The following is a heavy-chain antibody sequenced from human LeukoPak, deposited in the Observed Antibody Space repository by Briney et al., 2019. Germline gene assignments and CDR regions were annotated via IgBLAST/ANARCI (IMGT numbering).Heavy chain of an antibody. Sequence: GGSLRLSCAASGFTVSSNYMSWVRQAPGKGLEWVSVIYSGGSTYYADSVKGRFTISRDNTKNTLYLQMNSLRAEDTAVYYCARGGWGRYFDYWGQGTLVTVSS. CDR3: ARGGWGRYFDY. CDR1: GFTVSSNY. CDR2: IYSGGST. J-gene: IGHJ4*02. D-gene: IGHD3-16*01. V-gene: IGHV3-66*02.